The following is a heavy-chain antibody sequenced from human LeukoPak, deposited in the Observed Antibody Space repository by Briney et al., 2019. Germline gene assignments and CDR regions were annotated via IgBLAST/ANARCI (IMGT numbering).Heavy chain of an antibody. CDR1: GFTFSIYS. CDR2: ISSSSSYI. V-gene: IGHV3-21*01. D-gene: IGHD1-20*01. Sequence: PGGSLRLSCAASGFTFSIYSMNWVRQAPGKGLEWVSAISSSSSYIYYADSVKGRFTISRDNAKNSLYLQMNSLRAEDTAVYYCARIIITGPPWGMDVWGKGTTVTVSS. J-gene: IGHJ6*01. CDR3: ARIIITGPPWGMDV.